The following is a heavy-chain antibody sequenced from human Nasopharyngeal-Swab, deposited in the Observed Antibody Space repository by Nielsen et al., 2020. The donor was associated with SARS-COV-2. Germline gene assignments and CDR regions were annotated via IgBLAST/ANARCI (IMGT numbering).Heavy chain of an antibody. CDR3: AKDVHADYGGIDY. CDR1: GLTFSNSG. V-gene: IGHV3-30*18. J-gene: IGHJ4*02. D-gene: IGHD4/OR15-4a*01. CDR2: ISYDGSNE. Sequence: GESLKISCAASGLTFSNSGMDWVRQAPGKGLEWVAVISYDGSNEYYGDSVKGRFTISRDNSKNTLYLQMNSLRVDDTAVYYCAKDVHADYGGIDYWGQGILVTVSS.